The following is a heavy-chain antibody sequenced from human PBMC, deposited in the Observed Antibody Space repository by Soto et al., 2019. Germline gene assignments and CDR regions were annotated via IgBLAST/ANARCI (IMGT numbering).Heavy chain of an antibody. Sequence: GGSLRLSCAASGFTFSSYAMHWVRQAPGKGLEWVAVISYDGSNKYYADSVKGRFTISRDNSKNTLYLQMNSLRAEDTAVYYCARDYSRPTYFDYWCQGTLVTVSS. CDR2: ISYDGSNK. V-gene: IGHV3-30-3*01. CDR3: ARDYSRPTYFDY. D-gene: IGHD2-21*01. J-gene: IGHJ4*02. CDR1: GFTFSSYA.